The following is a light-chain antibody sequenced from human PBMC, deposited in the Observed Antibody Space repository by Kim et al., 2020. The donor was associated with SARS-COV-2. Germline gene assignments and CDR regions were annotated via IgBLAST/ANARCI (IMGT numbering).Light chain of an antibody. CDR1: NIESNR. Sequence: ATGKTASITCAGDNIESNRVPGDQQKPGQGPVLVISYDSDRPSGIPERLSGSNSDNTATLTISEVEAGDEADYYCQVWDSSSVHRVFGGGTKLTVL. J-gene: IGLJ2*01. CDR3: QVWDSSSVHRV. V-gene: IGLV3-21*04. CDR2: YDS.